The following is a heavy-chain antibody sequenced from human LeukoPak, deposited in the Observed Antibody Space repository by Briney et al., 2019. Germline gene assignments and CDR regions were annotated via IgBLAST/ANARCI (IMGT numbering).Heavy chain of an antibody. Sequence: SETLSLTCTVSGYSISSGYYWGWIRQPPGKGLEWIGSIYHSGRTFYNPSLKSRVTISVDTSKNQFSLKLTSVTAADTAVYYCARGRFGPPYYYYYYMDVWGKGTTVTISS. V-gene: IGHV4-38-2*02. CDR3: ARGRFGPPYYYYYYMDV. CDR1: GYSISSGYY. D-gene: IGHD3-10*01. J-gene: IGHJ6*03. CDR2: IYHSGRT.